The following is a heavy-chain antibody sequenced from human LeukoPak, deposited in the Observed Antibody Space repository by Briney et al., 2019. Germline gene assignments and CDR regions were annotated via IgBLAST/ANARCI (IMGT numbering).Heavy chain of an antibody. V-gene: IGHV3-23*01. CDR1: GFTFSTYA. Sequence: GGSLRLSCVGTGFTFSTYAMNWVRQAPGKGLEWVSAISGSGGSTYYADSVKGRFTISRDNSKNTLYLQMNSLRAEDTAVYYCAKALRGYDYYFDYWGQGTLVTVSS. CDR2: ISGSGGST. D-gene: IGHD5-12*01. CDR3: AKALRGYDYYFDY. J-gene: IGHJ4*02.